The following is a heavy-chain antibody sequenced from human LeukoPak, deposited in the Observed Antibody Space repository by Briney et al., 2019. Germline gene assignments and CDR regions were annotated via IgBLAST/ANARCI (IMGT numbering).Heavy chain of an antibody. CDR1: GFTFSSYS. J-gene: IGHJ4*02. CDR3: GSVFDY. Sequence: PGGSLRLSCAASGFTFSSYSMHWVRQAPGKGLEWVAVISYDGSSKYYADSVKGRFTVSRDNAKNTLYLQMSSLRAEDTAVYYCGSVFDYWGQGALVTVSS. CDR2: ISYDGSSK. V-gene: IGHV3-30-3*01.